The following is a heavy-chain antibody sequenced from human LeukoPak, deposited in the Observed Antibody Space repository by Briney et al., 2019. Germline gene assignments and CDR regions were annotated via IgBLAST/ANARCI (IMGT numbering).Heavy chain of an antibody. CDR3: ARHGVEMATLYYFDY. V-gene: IGHV4-61*01. J-gene: IGHJ4*02. Sequence: PSQTLSLTCTVSGGSISSGSYYWSWIRQPPGKGLEWIGYIYYSGGTNYNPSLKSRVTISVDTSKNQFSLKLSSVTAADTAVYYCARHGVEMATLYYFDYWGQGTLVTVSS. D-gene: IGHD5-24*01. CDR2: IYYSGGT. CDR1: GGSISSGSYY.